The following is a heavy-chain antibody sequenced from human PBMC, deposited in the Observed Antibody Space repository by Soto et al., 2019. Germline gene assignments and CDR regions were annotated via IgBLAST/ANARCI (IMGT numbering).Heavy chain of an antibody. D-gene: IGHD3-22*01. CDR2: ISAYNGNT. CDR1: GSTFTSYG. Sequence: ASVKVSCKASGSTFTSYGISWVRQAPGQGLEWMGWISAYNGNTNYAQKLQGRVTMTTDTSTSTAYMGLRSLRSDDTAVYYCARLSYDSSGYPYYYYYGMDVWGQGTTVTVSS. V-gene: IGHV1-18*01. CDR3: ARLSYDSSGYPYYYYYGMDV. J-gene: IGHJ6*02.